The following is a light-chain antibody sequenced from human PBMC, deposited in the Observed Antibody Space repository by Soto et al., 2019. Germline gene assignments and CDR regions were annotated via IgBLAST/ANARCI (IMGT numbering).Light chain of an antibody. J-gene: IGLJ2*01. V-gene: IGLV1-44*01. CDR3: AAWDVSLVV. CDR2: SDN. Sequence: VLTQPPSASGTPGQRVTISCSGSSSNIGTNTVIWYQQLPGAAPKLLIYSDNQRPSGVPDRFSGSKSGTSASLAISGLQSEDEADYYCAAWDVSLVVFGGGTKVTVL. CDR1: SSNIGTNT.